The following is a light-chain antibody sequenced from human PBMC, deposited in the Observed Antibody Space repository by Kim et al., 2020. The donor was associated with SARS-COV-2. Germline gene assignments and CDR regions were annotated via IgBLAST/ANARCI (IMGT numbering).Light chain of an antibody. Sequence: SYELTQPPSVSVSPGQTASITCSGDKLGDKYACWYQQKPGQSPVLVIYQDSKRPSGIPERFSGSNSGNTATLTISGTQAMDEADYYCQAWDSSRYVLGGGTQLTVL. CDR1: KLGDKY. V-gene: IGLV3-1*01. CDR2: QDS. J-gene: IGLJ3*02. CDR3: QAWDSSRYV.